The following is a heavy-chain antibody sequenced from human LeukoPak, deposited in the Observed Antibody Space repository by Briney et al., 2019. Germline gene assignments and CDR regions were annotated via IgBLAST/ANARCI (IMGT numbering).Heavy chain of an antibody. V-gene: IGHV3-11*01. J-gene: IGHJ4*02. CDR2: ISSSGSTI. D-gene: IGHD3-10*01. Sequence: GGSLRLSCAASGFTFSDYYMSWIRQAPGKGLEGVSYISSSGSTIYYADSVKGRFTISRDHAKNSLYLQMNSLRAEDTAVYYCARELSRLYGVDYWGQGTLVTVSS. CDR1: GFTFSDYY. CDR3: ARELSRLYGVDY.